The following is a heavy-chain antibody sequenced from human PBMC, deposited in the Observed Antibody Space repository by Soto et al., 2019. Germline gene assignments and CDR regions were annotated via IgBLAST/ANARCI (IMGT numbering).Heavy chain of an antibody. J-gene: IGHJ5*02. V-gene: IGHV4-30-2*01. CDR2: IYHSGST. Sequence: SETLSLTCAVSGGSSSSGGYSWIWIRHPPGKGLEWIGYIYHSGSTYYNPSLKSRVTISVDRSKNQFSLKLSSVTAADTAVYYCARVKDYYDSSGYHNWFDPWGQGTLVTVSS. CDR3: ARVKDYYDSSGYHNWFDP. CDR1: GGSSSSGGYS. D-gene: IGHD3-22*01.